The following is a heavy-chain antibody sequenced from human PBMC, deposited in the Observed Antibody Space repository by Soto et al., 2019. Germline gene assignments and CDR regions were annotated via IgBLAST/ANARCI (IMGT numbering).Heavy chain of an antibody. V-gene: IGHV1-69*13. CDR3: ARARGYYDSSGYSYYFDY. Sequence: GASVKVSCKXSGGTFSSYAISWVRQAPGQGLEWMGGIIPIFGTANYAQKFQGRVTITADESTSTAYMELSSLRSEDTAVYYCARARGYYDSSGYSYYFDYWGQGTLVTVSS. CDR1: GGTFSSYA. J-gene: IGHJ4*02. D-gene: IGHD3-22*01. CDR2: IIPIFGTA.